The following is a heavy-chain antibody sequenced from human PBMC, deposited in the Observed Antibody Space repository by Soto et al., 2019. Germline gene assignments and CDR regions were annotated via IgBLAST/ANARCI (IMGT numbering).Heavy chain of an antibody. D-gene: IGHD2-21*02. CDR1: GFSLNTHGVG. V-gene: IGHV2-5*02. CDR3: AHTEVLYCGGDCYHPNRFDP. J-gene: IGHJ5*02. Sequence: QITLKESGPTLVKPKQTLTLTCTFSGFSLNTHGVGVGWIRQPPGKALECLALIYWDDNKRYSPSLKSRLAITKDTSENQVVLTMTNMDPVDTGTYYCAHTEVLYCGGDCYHPNRFDPWGQGTLVTVSS. CDR2: IYWDDNK.